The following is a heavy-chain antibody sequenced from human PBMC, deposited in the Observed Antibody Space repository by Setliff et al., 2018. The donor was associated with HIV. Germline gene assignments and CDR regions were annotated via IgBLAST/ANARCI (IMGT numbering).Heavy chain of an antibody. CDR1: GFNFDDYG. V-gene: IGHV3-20*04. CDR2: INWDGGST. CDR3: ASDDYGDYEGYYYYYMDV. Sequence: PGGSLRLSCAASGFNFDDYGMSWVRQAPGKGLEWVSGINWDGGSTGYADSVRCRFTISRDNAKNSLYLQMNGLRAEDTALYYCASDDYGDYEGYYYYYMDVWGKGTTVTVSS. D-gene: IGHD4-17*01. J-gene: IGHJ6*03.